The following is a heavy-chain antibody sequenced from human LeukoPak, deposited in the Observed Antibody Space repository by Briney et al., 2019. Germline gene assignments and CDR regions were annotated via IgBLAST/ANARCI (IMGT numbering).Heavy chain of an antibody. D-gene: IGHD7-27*01. V-gene: IGHV4-34*01. Sequence: SETLSLTCGVYGGSFSGYYWSWIRQPPGKGLEWIGEINHSGSTNYNPSLKSRVTISVDTSKNQFSLKLSFVTAADTAVYYCARAGPVPPYYFDYWGQGTLVTVSS. J-gene: IGHJ4*02. CDR1: GGSFSGYY. CDR2: INHSGST. CDR3: ARAGPVPPYYFDY.